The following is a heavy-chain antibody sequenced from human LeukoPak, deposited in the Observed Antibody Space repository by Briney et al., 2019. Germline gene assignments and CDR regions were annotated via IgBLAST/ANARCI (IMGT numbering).Heavy chain of an antibody. V-gene: IGHV1-24*01. Sequence: ASVKVSCKVSGYTLTELSMHWVRQTPGKGLEWMGGFDPEDGETIYAQKFQGRVTMTEDTSTDTAYMELSSLRSEDTAVYYCATGLGSGYDYYFDYWGQGTLVTVSS. CDR1: GYTLTELS. CDR3: ATGLGSGYDYYFDY. J-gene: IGHJ4*02. D-gene: IGHD5-12*01. CDR2: FDPEDGET.